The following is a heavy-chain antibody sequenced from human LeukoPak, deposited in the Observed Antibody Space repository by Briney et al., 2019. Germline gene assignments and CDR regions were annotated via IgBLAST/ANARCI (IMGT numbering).Heavy chain of an antibody. D-gene: IGHD3-9*01. CDR1: GFTFSSYE. CDR3: ARDLVEQGRYFDWLLYRAVPDFDY. J-gene: IGHJ4*02. CDR2: ISSSGSTI. Sequence: SGGSLRLSCAASGFTFSSYEMNWVRQAPGKGLEWVSYISSSGSTIYYADSVKGRFTISRDNAKNSLYLQMNSLRAEDTAVYYCARDLVEQGRYFDWLLYRAVPDFDYWGQGTLVTVSS. V-gene: IGHV3-48*03.